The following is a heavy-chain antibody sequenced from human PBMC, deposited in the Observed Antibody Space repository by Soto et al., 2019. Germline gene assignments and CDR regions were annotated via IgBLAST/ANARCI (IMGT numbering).Heavy chain of an antibody. CDR3: ARDVTDFWSGHEGMDV. D-gene: IGHD3-3*01. Sequence: SETLSLTXTVSGASISNGGYYWTWIRQHPGKGLEWIGYIYYSGSTYYNPSLKSRVTISVDTSKNQFSLKLTSVTAADTAVYYRARDVTDFWSGHEGMDVWGQGTTVTVSS. CDR1: GASISNGGYY. J-gene: IGHJ6*02. CDR2: IYYSGST. V-gene: IGHV4-31*02.